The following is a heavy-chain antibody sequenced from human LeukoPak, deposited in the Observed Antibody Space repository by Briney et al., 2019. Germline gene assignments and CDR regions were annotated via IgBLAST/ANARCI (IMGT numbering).Heavy chain of an antibody. Sequence: ASVKVSCKASGYTFTSYAMHWVRQAPGQRLEWMGWINAGNGNTKYSQKFQGRVTITRDTSASTAYMELSSLRSEDTAVYYCASAEDILTGYPYYGMDVWGQGTTVTVSS. D-gene: IGHD3-9*01. CDR3: ASAEDILTGYPYYGMDV. V-gene: IGHV1-3*01. CDR2: INAGNGNT. CDR1: GYTFTSYA. J-gene: IGHJ6*02.